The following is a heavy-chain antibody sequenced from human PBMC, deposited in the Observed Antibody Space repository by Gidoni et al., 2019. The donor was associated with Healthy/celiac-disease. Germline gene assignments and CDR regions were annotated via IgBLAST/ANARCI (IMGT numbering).Heavy chain of an antibody. CDR1: GFTFSSYG. CDR2: VSYDGSNK. V-gene: IGHV3-30*18. J-gene: IGHJ4*02. D-gene: IGHD6-13*01. CDR3: AKGIAAAGVDY. Sequence: QLQLVESGGGVVQPGRSMRLSCAASGFTFSSYGMHWVRQAPGKGLERVAVVSYDGSNKYYADSVKGRFTISRDNSKNTLYLQMNSLRAEDTAVYYCAKGIAAAGVDYWGQGTLVTVSS.